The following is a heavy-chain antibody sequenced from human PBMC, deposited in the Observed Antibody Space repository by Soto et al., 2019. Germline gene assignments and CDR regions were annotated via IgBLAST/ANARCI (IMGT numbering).Heavy chain of an antibody. CDR1: GFTFSSYG. V-gene: IGHV3-33*01. J-gene: IGHJ3*02. CDR2: LWYDGSNK. CDR3: ARDLTIAVAGAFDI. Sequence: QVQLVESGGGVVQPGRSLRLSCAASGFTFSSYGMHWVRQAPGKGLEWVAVLWYDGSNKYYADSVKGRFTISRDNSKNTLYLQMNSLRAEDTAVYYCARDLTIAVAGAFDIWGQGTTVTVSS. D-gene: IGHD6-19*01.